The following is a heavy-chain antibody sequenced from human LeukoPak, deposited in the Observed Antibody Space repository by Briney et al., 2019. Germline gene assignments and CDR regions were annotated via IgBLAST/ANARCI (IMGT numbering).Heavy chain of an antibody. CDR2: IYYSGST. V-gene: IGHV4-59*01. D-gene: IGHD1-26*01. CDR1: VGSISSYY. CDR3: ARGGGGSYSAFDI. Sequence: PSETLSLTCTVSVGSISSYYWSWVRQPPGEGREWIGYIYYSGSTNYNPSLKGRVTISVDTSKNRLSLKLSCVTAADTAVYYCARGGGGSYSAFDIWGQGTMVTVPS. J-gene: IGHJ3*02.